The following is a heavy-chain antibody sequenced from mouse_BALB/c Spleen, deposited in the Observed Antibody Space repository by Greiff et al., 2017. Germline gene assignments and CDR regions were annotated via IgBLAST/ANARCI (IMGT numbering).Heavy chain of an antibody. CDR2: ISSGSSTI. CDR1: GFTFSSFG. J-gene: IGHJ3*01. Sequence: EVQRVESGGGLVQPGGSRKLSCAASGFTFSSFGMHWVRQAPEKGLEWVAYISSGSSTIYYADTVKGGFTIARDNPKNTLFLQMTSLRSEDTAMYYCARGDVSSWFAYWGQGTLVTVSA. V-gene: IGHV5-17*02. CDR3: ARGDVSSWFAY.